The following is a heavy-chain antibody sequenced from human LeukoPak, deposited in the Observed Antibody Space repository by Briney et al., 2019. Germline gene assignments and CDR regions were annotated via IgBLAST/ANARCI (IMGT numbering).Heavy chain of an antibody. CDR3: ARDVRYCSGGSCLHY. CDR1: GFTFSSYS. Sequence: GGSLILSCAASGFTFSSYSMNWVRQAPGKGLEWVSSISSSSSYIYYADSVKGRFTISRDNAKNSLYLQMNSLRAEDTAVYYCARDVRYCSGGSCLHYWGQGTLVTVSS. D-gene: IGHD2-15*01. J-gene: IGHJ4*02. CDR2: ISSSSSYI. V-gene: IGHV3-21*01.